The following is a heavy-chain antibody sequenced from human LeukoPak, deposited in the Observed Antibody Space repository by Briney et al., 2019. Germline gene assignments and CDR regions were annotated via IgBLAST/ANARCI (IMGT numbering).Heavy chain of an antibody. CDR3: AREWGLYGMIVVVIRYYFDY. J-gene: IGHJ4*02. CDR1: GYIFTSYF. CDR2: INPSGGST. D-gene: IGHD3-22*01. V-gene: IGHV1-46*01. Sequence: ASVKVSCKASGYIFTSYFMHWVRQAPGQGLEWMGIINPSGGSTSYAQKFQGRVTMTRDMSTSTVYMELSSLRAEDTAVYYCAREWGLYGMIVVVIRYYFDYWGQGTLVTVSS.